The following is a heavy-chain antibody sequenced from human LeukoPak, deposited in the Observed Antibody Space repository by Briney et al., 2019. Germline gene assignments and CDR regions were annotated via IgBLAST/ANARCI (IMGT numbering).Heavy chain of an antibody. V-gene: IGHV1-18*01. CDR2: ISAYNGNT. J-gene: IGHJ4*02. Sequence: ASVKVSCKASGYTFTSYGISWVRQAPGQGLEWMGWISAYNGNTNYAQKLQGRVTMTTDTSTSTAYMELRSLRSEDTAVYYCATRPYCSGGSCSDYWGQGTLVTVSS. D-gene: IGHD2-15*01. CDR1: GYTFTSYG. CDR3: ATRPYCSGGSCSDY.